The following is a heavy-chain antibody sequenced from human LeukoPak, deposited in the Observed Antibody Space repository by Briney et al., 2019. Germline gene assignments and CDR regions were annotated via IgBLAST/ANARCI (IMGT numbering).Heavy chain of an antibody. D-gene: IGHD3-10*01. CDR1: GFTFSSYA. J-gene: IGHJ6*04. CDR2: TSYDGGNK. V-gene: IGHV3-30*04. Sequence: PGRSLRLSCAASGFTFSSYAMHWVRQAPGTGLEWVALTSYDGGNKYYADSVQGRFTISRDNSKNTLHMQMHSLRPEDTAVYYGARERVRGLIVFGGVDVWGKGTTVTVSS. CDR3: ARERVRGLIVFGGVDV.